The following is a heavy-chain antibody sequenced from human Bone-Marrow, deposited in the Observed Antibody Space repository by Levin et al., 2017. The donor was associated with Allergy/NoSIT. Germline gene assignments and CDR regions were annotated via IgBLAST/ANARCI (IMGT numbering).Heavy chain of an antibody. CDR3: ARGVRFLEWLSNPRHYYFCGMDV. CDR2: IIPSFGAT. CDR1: GGSLNNYA. J-gene: IGHJ6*02. V-gene: IGHV1-69*13. Sequence: SVKVSCKASGGSLNNYAISWVRQAPGQGLEWMGGIIPSFGATNYAQTFQDRVTITADESTNRAYMELRGLRSEDTAVYYCARGVRFLEWLSNPRHYYFCGMDVWGQGTTVTVSS. D-gene: IGHD3-3*01.